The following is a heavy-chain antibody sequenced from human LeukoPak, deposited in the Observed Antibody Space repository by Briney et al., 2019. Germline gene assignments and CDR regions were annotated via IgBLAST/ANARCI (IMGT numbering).Heavy chain of an antibody. D-gene: IGHD4-11*01. CDR1: GYTFTSYD. J-gene: IGHJ6*03. V-gene: IGHV1-8*03. CDR2: MNPNSGNT. CDR3: ARGSTVTTFYYYMDV. Sequence: ASVKVSCKASGYTFTSYDINWVRQATGQGLEWMGWMNPNSGNTGYAQKFQGRVTITRNTSISTAYMELSSLRSEDTAVYYWARGSTVTTFYYYMDVWGKGATVTGSS.